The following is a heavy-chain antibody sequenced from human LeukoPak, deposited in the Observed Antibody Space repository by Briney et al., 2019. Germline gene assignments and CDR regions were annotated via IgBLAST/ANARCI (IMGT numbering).Heavy chain of an antibody. CDR3: ARVGDNDSSGYYKGNY. CDR1: GYSVSSGYY. Sequence: SETLSLTCAVSGYSVSSGYYWGWIRQPPGKGLEWIGSIYHSGSTYYNPSLKSRVTISVDTSKNQFSLKLSSVTAVDTAVYYCARVGDNDSSGYYKGNYWGQGTLVTVSS. V-gene: IGHV4-38-2*01. D-gene: IGHD3-22*01. J-gene: IGHJ4*02. CDR2: IYHSGST.